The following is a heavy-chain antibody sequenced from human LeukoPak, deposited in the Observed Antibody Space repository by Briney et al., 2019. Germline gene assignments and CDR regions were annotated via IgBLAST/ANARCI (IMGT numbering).Heavy chain of an antibody. J-gene: IGHJ4*02. CDR2: VYTTGST. CDR3: ARGPPPDFDC. Sequence: SETLSLTCTVSGGSISDYYWSWIRQPAGKGLEWIGRVYTTGSTDYNPSLKSRVTMSVDTSKNQFSLKLSSVTAADTAVYYCARGPPPDFDCWGQGTLVTVSS. CDR1: GGSISDYY. V-gene: IGHV4-4*07.